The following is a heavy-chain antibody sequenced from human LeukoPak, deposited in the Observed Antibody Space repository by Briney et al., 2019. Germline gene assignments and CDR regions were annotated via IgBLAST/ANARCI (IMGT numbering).Heavy chain of an antibody. D-gene: IGHD2-2*01. CDR2: IFVGSGNT. V-gene: IGHV1-58*02. Sequence: TSVKVSCKASGFTFTSSAMQWVRQARGQRLEWIGWIFVGSGNTNYAQKFQERVTITRDMSTSTAYMELSSLRSEDTAVYYCAAPGYCSSTSCQALGAFDIWGQGTMVTVSS. CDR3: AAPGYCSSTSCQALGAFDI. CDR1: GFTFTSSA. J-gene: IGHJ3*02.